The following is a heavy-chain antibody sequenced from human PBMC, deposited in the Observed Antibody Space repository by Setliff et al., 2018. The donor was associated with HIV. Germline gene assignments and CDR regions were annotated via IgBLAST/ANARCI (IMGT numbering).Heavy chain of an antibody. CDR1: AGSISSYY. CDR3: AREDYYYYGMDV. CDR2: IYYSGST. Sequence: SETLSLTCTVSAGSISSYYWNWIRQPAGKGLEWIGYIYYSGSTNYNPSLKSRVTISVDTSKNQFSLKLSSVTAADTAVYYCAREDYYYYGMDVWGQGTTVTVSS. V-gene: IGHV4-59*12. J-gene: IGHJ6*02.